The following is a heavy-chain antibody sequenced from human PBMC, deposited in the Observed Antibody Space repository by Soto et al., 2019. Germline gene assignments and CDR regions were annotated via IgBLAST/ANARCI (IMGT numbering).Heavy chain of an antibody. D-gene: IGHD2-15*01. J-gene: IGHJ6*02. CDR2: ISYDGARK. CDR3: SRGDREDTAVVIGARPGEYGMDV. V-gene: IGHV3-30-3*01. Sequence: QVQLVESGGGVVQPGRSLRLSCAASGFTFSIYAMHWVRQAPGKGLEWVAVISYDGARKAYANSVKGRFTISRDTSKNTLYLQMNSLRVEDTAAYYCSRGDREDTAVVIGARPGEYGMDVWGRGTTLTVSS. CDR1: GFTFSIYA.